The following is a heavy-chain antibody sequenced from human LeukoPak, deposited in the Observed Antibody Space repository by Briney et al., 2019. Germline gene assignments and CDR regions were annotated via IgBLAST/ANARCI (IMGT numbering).Heavy chain of an antibody. V-gene: IGHV4-59*06. CDR2: IYYSGST. D-gene: IGHD3-9*01. CDR3: ARGNSNSLYFDWLLTGGPYYYFDY. J-gene: IGHJ4*02. CDR1: GGAMTMNY. Sequence: SETLSLTCTVAGGAMTMNYLNWIRQFPGKGLEWIGYIYYSGSTYYNPSLKSRVTISVDTSKNQFSLKLSSVTAADTAVYYCARGNSNSLYFDWLLTGGPYYYFDYWGQGTLVTVSS.